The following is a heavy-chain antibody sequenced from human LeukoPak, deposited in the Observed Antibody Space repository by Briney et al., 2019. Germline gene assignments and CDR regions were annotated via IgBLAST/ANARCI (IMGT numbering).Heavy chain of an antibody. Sequence: GGSLRLSYAASGFTFTNAWMSWVRPAPGKGLEWVGRIKSKSDGGATDYATPVKGRFTISRDDSKDTLNLQMNSLKIEDTGVYYCTTDGSPYSGAAGFDYWGQGTLVVVSS. J-gene: IGHJ4*02. CDR1: GFTFTNAW. V-gene: IGHV3-15*01. CDR3: TTDGSPYSGAAGFDY. CDR2: IKSKSDGGAT. D-gene: IGHD2-15*01.